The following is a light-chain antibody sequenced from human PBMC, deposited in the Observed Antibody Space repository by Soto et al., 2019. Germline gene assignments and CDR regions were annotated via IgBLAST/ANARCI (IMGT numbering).Light chain of an antibody. V-gene: IGLV1-40*01. CDR1: XXXXGAGYD. CDR2: GNS. CDR3: QSYDSSLSGVV. J-gene: IGLJ2*01. Sequence: QSVLTQPPSVSGAPXXXVTISCTXXXXXXGAGYDVHWYQQLPGTAPKLLIYGNSNRPSGVPDRFSGSKSGTSASLAITGLQAEDEADYYCQSYDSSLSGVVFGGGTKVTVL.